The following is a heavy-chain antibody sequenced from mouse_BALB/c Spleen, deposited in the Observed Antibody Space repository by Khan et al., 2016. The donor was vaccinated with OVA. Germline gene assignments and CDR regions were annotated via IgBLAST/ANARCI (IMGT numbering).Heavy chain of an antibody. CDR1: GFSLTNYG. CDR3: AREPTDAMDY. Sequence: QMQLKESGPGLVAPSQSLSITCTVSGFSLTNYGVHWIRQPPGKGLEWLGIIWAGGGTNYNSALMSRLTIRKDNSRSQVFLKMSSLQTDDTAMYYCAREPTDAMDYWGQGTSVTVSS. V-gene: IGHV2-9*02. J-gene: IGHJ4*01. CDR2: IWAGGGT.